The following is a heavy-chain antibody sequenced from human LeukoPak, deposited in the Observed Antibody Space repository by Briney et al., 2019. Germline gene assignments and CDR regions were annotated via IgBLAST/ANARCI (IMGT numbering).Heavy chain of an antibody. Sequence: GGSLRLSCVASGFRFSGYAIHWVRQAPGKGLGWVALISYNGGRKDYADSVKGRFTIDRDNSKNTVYLQMNSLRPDDTAIYFCARQEARNYYYEGLDYWGQGNLVTVSS. CDR2: ISYNGGRK. J-gene: IGHJ4*02. CDR3: ARQEARNYYYEGLDY. CDR1: GFRFSGYA. V-gene: IGHV3-30*04. D-gene: IGHD3-22*01.